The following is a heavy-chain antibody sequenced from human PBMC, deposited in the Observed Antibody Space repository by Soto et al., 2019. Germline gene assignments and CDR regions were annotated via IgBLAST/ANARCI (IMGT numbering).Heavy chain of an antibody. CDR2: IFHSGRT. CDR3: ARGIPGGIDAFDI. J-gene: IGHJ3*02. Sequence: SETLSLTCAVSGGSISSGSYSWSWIRQPPGKGLEWIGYIFHSGRTYYNPSLKSRITISVDRSKNQFSLKLSSVTAADTAVYYCARGIPGGIDAFDIWGQGTMVTVS. V-gene: IGHV4-30-2*01. D-gene: IGHD2-15*01. CDR1: GGSISSGSYS.